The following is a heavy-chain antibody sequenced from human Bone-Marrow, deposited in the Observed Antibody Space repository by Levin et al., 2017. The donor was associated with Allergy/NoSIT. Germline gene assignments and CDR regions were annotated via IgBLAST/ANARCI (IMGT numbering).Heavy chain of an antibody. Sequence: PSETLSLTCAVYGGSFSGYYWSWIRQPPGKGLEWIGEINHSGSTNYNPSLKSRVTISVDTSKNQFSLKLSSVTAADTAVYYCARFGGRSSSWYSMAYDYWGQGTLVTVSS. CDR1: GGSFSGYY. D-gene: IGHD6-13*01. CDR2: INHSGST. CDR3: ARFGGRSSSWYSMAYDY. V-gene: IGHV4-34*01. J-gene: IGHJ4*02.